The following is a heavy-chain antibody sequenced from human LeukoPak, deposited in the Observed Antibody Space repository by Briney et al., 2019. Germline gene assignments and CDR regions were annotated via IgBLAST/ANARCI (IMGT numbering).Heavy chain of an antibody. CDR1: GFTFSSYS. CDR3: AVSGYSLNYYGMDV. D-gene: IGHD3-3*01. Sequence: GSLRLSCAASGFTFSSYSMNWVRQAPGKGLEWVSSISSSSSYIYHADSVKGRFTISRDNAKNSLYLQMNSLRAEDTAVYYCAVSGYSLNYYGMDVWGQGTTVTVSS. CDR2: ISSSSSYI. J-gene: IGHJ6*02. V-gene: IGHV3-21*01.